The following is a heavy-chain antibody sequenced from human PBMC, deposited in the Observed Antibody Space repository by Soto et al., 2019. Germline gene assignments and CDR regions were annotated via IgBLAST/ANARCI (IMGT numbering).Heavy chain of an antibody. CDR2: IWHTGRP. V-gene: IGHV4-4*02. J-gene: IGHJ4*02. CDR1: GDSLTNTHW. Sequence: SETLSLTCDVSGDSLTNTHWWSWVRQAPGKGLEWIGEIWHTGRPNYNPSLKSRVAISIDKSKNQFSLKLSSVTAADTAVYYCVRDSRTGCSSINCYRNWGQGTRVTVPS. CDR3: VRDSRTGCSSINCYRN. D-gene: IGHD2-15*01.